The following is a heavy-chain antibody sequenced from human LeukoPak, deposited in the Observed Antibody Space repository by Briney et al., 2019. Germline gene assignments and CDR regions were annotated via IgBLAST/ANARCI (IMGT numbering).Heavy chain of an antibody. CDR1: GFTFSNHG. CDR2: VGYDETNK. CDR3: AKDLGKYSTSWSDY. J-gene: IGHJ4*02. Sequence: GGSLRLSCAASGFTFSNHGMHWVHQAPGKGLEWVAFVGYDETNKYYADSVKGRFTISRDNSRNTLYLQMNNLRADETAVYYCAKDLGKYSTSWSDYWGQGTLVIVSS. D-gene: IGHD6-13*01. V-gene: IGHV3-30*02.